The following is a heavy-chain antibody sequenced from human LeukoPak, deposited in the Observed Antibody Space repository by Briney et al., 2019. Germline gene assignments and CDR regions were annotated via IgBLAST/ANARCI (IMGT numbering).Heavy chain of an antibody. CDR2: THHSGRT. J-gene: IGHJ4*02. D-gene: IGHD3-10*01. CDR3: ARGFRGPNFDY. CDR1: GGSISNDNW. V-gene: IGHV4-4*02. Sequence: SSETLSLTCAVSGGSISNDNWWSWVRQSPGQGLEWIGETHHSGRTTYNPSLNSRVTLSVDKSKNQFSLTLTSVTAADTAVYYCARGFRGPNFDYWGQGTLVTVSS.